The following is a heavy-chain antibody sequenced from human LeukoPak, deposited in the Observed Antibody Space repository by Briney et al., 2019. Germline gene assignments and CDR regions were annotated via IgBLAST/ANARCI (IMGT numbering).Heavy chain of an antibody. CDR1: GYTFTGYY. Sequence: ASVKVSCKASGYTFTGYYMHWVRQAPGQGLEWMGWINPSSGGTNYAQKFQGRVTMTRDTSISTAYMKLSRLRSDDTAVYYCARGHDSSGYPDADYWGQGTLVTVSS. CDR2: INPSSGGT. V-gene: IGHV1-2*02. D-gene: IGHD3-22*01. CDR3: ARGHDSSGYPDADY. J-gene: IGHJ4*02.